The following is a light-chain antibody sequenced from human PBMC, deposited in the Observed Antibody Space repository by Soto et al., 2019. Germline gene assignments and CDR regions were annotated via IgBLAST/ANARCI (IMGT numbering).Light chain of an antibody. CDR2: SAS. V-gene: IGKV3-15*01. CDR1: QSVNNN. J-gene: IGKJ3*01. CDR3: QQYNKWPLT. Sequence: EIVMTQSPVTLSVSPGERATLSCTASQSVNNNVAWYQQKPGHTPRLLIYSASIGATGTPARFSGSGSGSDFTLTISSRQSEDFAVYYCQQYNKWPLTFGPGTKVDI.